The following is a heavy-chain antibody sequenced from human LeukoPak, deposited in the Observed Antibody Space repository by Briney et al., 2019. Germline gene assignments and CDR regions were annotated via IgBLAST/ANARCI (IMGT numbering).Heavy chain of an antibody. V-gene: IGHV1-3*01. CDR2: INAGNGNT. D-gene: IGHD3-9*01. Sequence: ASLKVSCKASGYTFTSYAMHWVRQAPGQRLEWMGWINAGNGNTKYSQKFQGTVTIARDTSASTAYMELSSLRSEDTAVYYCARDHDILTGYLFDYWGQGTLVTVSS. J-gene: IGHJ4*02. CDR3: ARDHDILTGYLFDY. CDR1: GYTFTSYA.